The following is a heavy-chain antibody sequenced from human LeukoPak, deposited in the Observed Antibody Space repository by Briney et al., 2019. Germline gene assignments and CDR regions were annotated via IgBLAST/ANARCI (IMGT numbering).Heavy chain of an antibody. CDR1: GGSISSGDYY. D-gene: IGHD3-10*01. CDR2: IYYSGST. Sequence: PSETLSLTCTVSGGSISSGDYYWNWIRQPPGKGLEYIGNIYYSGSTYYIPSLKSRVIISVDRSKNQFSLKLSSVTAADTAVYYCARLGGYGSGSPGAFDIWGQGTMVTVSS. CDR3: ARLGGYGSGSPGAFDI. V-gene: IGHV4-30-4*01. J-gene: IGHJ3*02.